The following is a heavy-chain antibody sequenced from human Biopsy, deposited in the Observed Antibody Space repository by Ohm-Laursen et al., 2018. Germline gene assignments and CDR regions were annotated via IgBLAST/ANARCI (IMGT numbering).Heavy chain of an antibody. CDR1: GDSFTSYV. CDR2: IIPIPNVA. Sequence: GASVKVSCKASGDSFTSYVIGWVRQAPGQGLEWMGGIIPIPNVATYAQKFQGRITITADESTSTAYMELSSLTSDGTAVYFCARGEGSSWFDPWGHGTLVTVSS. V-gene: IGHV1-69*10. J-gene: IGHJ5*02. CDR3: ARGEGSSWFDP. D-gene: IGHD1-26*01.